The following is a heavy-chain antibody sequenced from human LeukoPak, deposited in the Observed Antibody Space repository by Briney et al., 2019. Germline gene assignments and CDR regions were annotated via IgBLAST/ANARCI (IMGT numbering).Heavy chain of an antibody. CDR1: GFTLSDYY. V-gene: IGHV3-11*01. J-gene: IGHJ4*02. CDR3: VISANPPPASLIAAAVFDY. CDR2: ISSSGSTI. D-gene: IGHD6-13*01. Sequence: GGSLRLSCAASGFTLSDYYMSWIRQAPGKGLEWVSYISSSGSTIYYADSVKGRFTISRDNAKNSLYLQMNSLRAEDTAVYYCVISANPPPASLIAAAVFDYWGQGTLVTVSS.